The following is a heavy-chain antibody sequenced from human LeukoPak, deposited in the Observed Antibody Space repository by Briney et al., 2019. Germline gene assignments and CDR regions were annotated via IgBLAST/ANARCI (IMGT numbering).Heavy chain of an antibody. J-gene: IGHJ4*02. D-gene: IGHD5-12*01. CDR3: ARDGDSGYHTPFDY. CDR2: ISSSSSYI. CDR1: GFTFSSYS. V-gene: IGHV3-21*01. Sequence: PGGSLRLSCAASGFTFSSYSMNWVRQAPGKGLELVSSISSSSSYIYYADSVRGRFTISRDNAKNSLFLQMNSLRAEDTAVYYCARDGDSGYHTPFDYWGQGTLVTVSS.